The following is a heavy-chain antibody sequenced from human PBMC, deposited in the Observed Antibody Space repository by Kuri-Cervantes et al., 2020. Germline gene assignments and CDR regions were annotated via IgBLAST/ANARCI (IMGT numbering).Heavy chain of an antibody. Sequence: GESLKISCAASGFTFSSYGMHWVRQAPGKGLEWVAFIRYDGSNKYYADSVKGRFTISRDNAKNSLYLQMNSLRAEDTAVYYCARGQVVAVSMDVWGKGTTVTVSS. D-gene: IGHD2-15*01. CDR2: IRYDGSNK. CDR3: ARGQVVAVSMDV. CDR1: GFTFSSYG. V-gene: IGHV3-30*02. J-gene: IGHJ6*03.